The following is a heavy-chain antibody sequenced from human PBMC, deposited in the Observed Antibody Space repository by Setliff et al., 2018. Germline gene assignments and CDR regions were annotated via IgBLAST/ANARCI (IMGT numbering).Heavy chain of an antibody. CDR2: IYQSRTT. J-gene: IGHJ4*02. V-gene: IGHV4-4*02. D-gene: IGHD3-10*01. Sequence: PSETLSLTCTVSGESIRSNNWWNWVRQPPGKGLEWIGDIYQSRTTNYNPSLKSRVTISADTSKNQFSLKLKSVTAADTAVYYCARAPGRNIRGDYWGQGALVTVSS. CDR1: GESIRSNNW. CDR3: ARAPGRNIRGDY.